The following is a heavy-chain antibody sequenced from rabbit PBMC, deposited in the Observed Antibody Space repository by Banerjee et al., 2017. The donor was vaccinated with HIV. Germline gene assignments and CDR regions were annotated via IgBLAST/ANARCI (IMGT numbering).Heavy chain of an antibody. CDR3: ERGYAGDGYAKF. Sequence: QEQLEESGGDLVKPEGSLTLTCTASGFSFSSSYYMCWVRQAPGKGLEWIACIGAGGDGSTYYASWARGRFTISKTSSTTVTLQMTSLTAADTATYFCERGYAGDGYAKFWGQGTLVTVS. V-gene: IGHV1S45*01. CDR2: IGAGGDGST. D-gene: IGHD4-2*01. J-gene: IGHJ6*01. CDR1: GFSFSSSYY.